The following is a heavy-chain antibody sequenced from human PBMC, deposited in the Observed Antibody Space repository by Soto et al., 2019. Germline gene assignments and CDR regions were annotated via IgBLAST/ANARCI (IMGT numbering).Heavy chain of an antibody. Sequence: QVQLVQSGAEVKKPGASVKVSCKASGYTFTSYYMHWVRQAPGQGLEWMGIINPSDSTSYAQKFQGRVTMARDTSTSTVYMELSSLRSEDTAVYYCAGVYCSGGSCYSIDYWGQGTLITVSS. D-gene: IGHD2-15*01. V-gene: IGHV1-46*03. CDR2: INPSDST. J-gene: IGHJ4*02. CDR3: AGVYCSGGSCYSIDY. CDR1: GYTFTSYY.